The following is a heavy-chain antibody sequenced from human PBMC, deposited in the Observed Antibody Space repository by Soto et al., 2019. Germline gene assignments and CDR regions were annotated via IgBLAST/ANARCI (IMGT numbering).Heavy chain of an antibody. CDR2: IYPGDSDT. J-gene: IGHJ3*02. CDR1: GYSFTSYW. Sequence: PGESLKISCKGSGYSFTSYWIGWVRQMPGKGLEWMGIIYPGDSDTRYSPSFQGQVTISADKSISTAYLQWSSLKASDTAMYYCATTKSSSWFYDAFDIWGQGTMVTVSS. CDR3: ATTKSSSWFYDAFDI. V-gene: IGHV5-51*01. D-gene: IGHD6-13*01.